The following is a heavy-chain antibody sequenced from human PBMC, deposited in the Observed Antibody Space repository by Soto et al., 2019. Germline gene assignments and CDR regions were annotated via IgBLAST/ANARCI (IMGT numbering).Heavy chain of an antibody. CDR1: GGSISSGGYS. D-gene: IGHD3-9*01. J-gene: IGHJ4*02. CDR3: ARLTYYNMLTGHERHFDL. Sequence: PSETLSLTCAVSGGSISSGGYSWSWIRQPPGKGLEWIGYIYHSGSTYYNPSLKSRVTISVDRSKNQFSLKLSSVTAADTAVYYCARLTYYNMLTGHERHFDLWGQGTLVTVSS. CDR2: IYHSGST. V-gene: IGHV4-30-2*02.